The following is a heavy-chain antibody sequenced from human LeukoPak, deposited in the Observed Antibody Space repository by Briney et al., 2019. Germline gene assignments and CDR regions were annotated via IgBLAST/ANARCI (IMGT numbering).Heavy chain of an antibody. CDR2: LYTSERT. CDR3: ARADCSSTSCYEGV. Sequence: PSQTLSLTCTESAGSITSYYWGCIRHPAGGGLEWIGPLYTSERTNYSPSLKSGVTMSVDTSKNQFSLKLSSVTAADTAVYYCARADCSSTSCYEGVWGQGNTVTVSS. J-gene: IGHJ6*02. D-gene: IGHD2-2*01. CDR1: AGSITSYY. V-gene: IGHV4-4*07.